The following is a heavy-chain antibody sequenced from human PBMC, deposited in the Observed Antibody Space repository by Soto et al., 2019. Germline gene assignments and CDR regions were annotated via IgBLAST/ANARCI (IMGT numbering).Heavy chain of an antibody. V-gene: IGHV3-23*01. CDR2: ISGSGGST. Sequence: QPGGSLRLSCAASGFTFSSYAMSWVRQAPGKGLEWVSAISGSGGSTYYADSVKGRFTISRDNSKNTLYLQMNSLRAEDTAVYYCAKVRISNYYAHHDAFDIWGQGTMVTVSS. CDR3: AKVRISNYYAHHDAFDI. CDR1: GFTFSSYA. D-gene: IGHD3-10*01. J-gene: IGHJ3*02.